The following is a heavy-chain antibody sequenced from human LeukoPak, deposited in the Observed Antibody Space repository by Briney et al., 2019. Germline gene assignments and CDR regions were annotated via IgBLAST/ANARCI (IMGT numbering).Heavy chain of an antibody. CDR3: AKVRMITMIAYDAFDI. CDR1: GLTFRTYA. D-gene: IGHD3-22*01. CDR2: ISDSGGYT. Sequence: GGSLRLSCAASGLTFRTYAMSWVRQAPGKGLEWVSSISDSGGYTFYADSVKGRFTISRDNSKNTVYLQMNSLRAEDTAVYYCAKVRMITMIAYDAFDIWGQGTLVTVSS. V-gene: IGHV3-23*01. J-gene: IGHJ3*02.